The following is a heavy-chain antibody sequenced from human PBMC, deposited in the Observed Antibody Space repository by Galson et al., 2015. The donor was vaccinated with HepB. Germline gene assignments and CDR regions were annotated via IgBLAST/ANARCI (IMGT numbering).Heavy chain of an antibody. D-gene: IGHD2-2*01. CDR1: GFNFSIYA. CDR3: TRGLERWYTGSTADFDY. Sequence: SLRLSCAASGFNFSIYAMHWVRQAPGKGLEWVAVISYDGSNKYYADSVKGRFTISRDNSKNTLDLQMNTPRPEDRGVYYCTRGLERWYTGSTADFDYWGQGTLVTVSS. V-gene: IGHV3-30*04. CDR2: ISYDGSNK. J-gene: IGHJ4*02.